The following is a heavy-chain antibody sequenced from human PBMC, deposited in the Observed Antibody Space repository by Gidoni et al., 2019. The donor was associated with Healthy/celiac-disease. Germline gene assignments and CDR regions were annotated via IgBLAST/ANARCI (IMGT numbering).Heavy chain of an antibody. CDR2: INHSGST. J-gene: IGHJ3*02. CDR3: ARRTYYYGSGSYIRKGAFDI. V-gene: IGHV4-34*01. CDR1: GGSFSGYY. Sequence: QVQLQQWGAGLLKPSEALSLTCAVYGGSFSGYYWSWIRQPPGKGLEWIGEINHSGSTNYNPSLKRRVTISVDTSKNQFSLKLSSVTAADTAVYYCARRTYYYGSGSYIRKGAFDIWGQGTMVTVSS. D-gene: IGHD3-10*01.